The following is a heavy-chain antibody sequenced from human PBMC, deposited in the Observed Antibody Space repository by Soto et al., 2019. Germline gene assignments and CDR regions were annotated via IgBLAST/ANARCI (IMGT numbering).Heavy chain of an antibody. J-gene: IGHJ4*02. Sequence: QITLRESGPPVLKSTETLTLTCTFSGVSLTTNGVGVGWIRQSPGRAPEWLAIIYWDDDKRYSTSLQNRLTITKDAPKKQGVLRWTYMDTVDTATYFCVHRRRRTGSWSTGDFDYWGQGTPVTVFS. CDR1: GVSLTTNGVG. CDR2: IYWDDDK. V-gene: IGHV2-5*02. CDR3: VHRRRRTGSWSTGDFDY. D-gene: IGHD6-13*01.